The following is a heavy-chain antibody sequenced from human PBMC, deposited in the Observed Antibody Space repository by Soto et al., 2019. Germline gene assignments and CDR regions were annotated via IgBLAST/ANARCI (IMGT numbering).Heavy chain of an antibody. Sequence: SETLSLTCAVYGGSFSGYYWSWIRQPPGKGLEWIGEINHSGSTNYNPSLKSRVTISVDTSKNQFSLKLSSVTAADTAVYYCARWDVVVVAATTNDDAFDIWGQGTMVTVS. CDR1: GGSFSGYY. CDR3: ARWDVVVVAATTNDDAFDI. CDR2: INHSGST. V-gene: IGHV4-34*01. D-gene: IGHD2-15*01. J-gene: IGHJ3*02.